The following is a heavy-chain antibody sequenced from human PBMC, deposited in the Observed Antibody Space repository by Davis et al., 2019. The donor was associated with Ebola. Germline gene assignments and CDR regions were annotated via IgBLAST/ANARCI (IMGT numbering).Heavy chain of an antibody. D-gene: IGHD2-2*01. CDR3: ARQLPYYSYGMDV. CDR1: GGSISSSSYY. J-gene: IGHJ6*02. CDR2: IYYSGST. Sequence: MPSETLSLTCTVSGGSISSSSYYWGWIRQPPGKGLEWIGTIYYSGSTYYNPSLKSRVTISVDTSKNQFSLKLSSVTAADTAVYYCARQLPYYSYGMDVWGQGTTVTVSS. V-gene: IGHV4-39*07.